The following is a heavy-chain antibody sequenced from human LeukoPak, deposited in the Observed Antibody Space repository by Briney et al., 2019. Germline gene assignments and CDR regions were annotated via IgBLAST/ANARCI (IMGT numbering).Heavy chain of an antibody. CDR2: ISGSGGST. V-gene: IGHV3-23*01. J-gene: IGHJ4*02. D-gene: IGHD3-3*01. CDR1: GFTFSSYA. Sequence: GGSLRLSCAASGFTFSSYAMSWVRQAPGKGLECVSSISGSGGSTYYADSVKGRFTISRDNSKNTLYLQMNSLRAEDTAVYYCAKDVLRFLEWYTTFDYWGQGTLVTVSS. CDR3: AKDVLRFLEWYTTFDY.